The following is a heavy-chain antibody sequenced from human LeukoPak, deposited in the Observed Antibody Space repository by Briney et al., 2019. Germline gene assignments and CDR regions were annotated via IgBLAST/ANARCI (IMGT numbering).Heavy chain of an antibody. CDR3: TALDCSGGSCSSTGFDY. J-gene: IGHJ4*02. D-gene: IGHD2-15*01. Sequence: GESLKISCKGSGYSYSSYWTGWVRQMPGKGLEWMGIIYPGDSDTRYSPSFQGQVTISADKSISIAYLQWSSLKASDTTMYYCTALDCSGGSCSSTGFDYWGQGTLVTVSS. CDR1: GYSYSSYW. V-gene: IGHV5-51*01. CDR2: IYPGDSDT.